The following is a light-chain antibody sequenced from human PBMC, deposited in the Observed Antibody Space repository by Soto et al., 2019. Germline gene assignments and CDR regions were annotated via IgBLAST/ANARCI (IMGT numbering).Light chain of an antibody. V-gene: IGLV2-8*01. CDR2: EVS. J-gene: IGLJ2*01. CDR3: SSYAGSNNLV. Sequence: QSALTQPPSASGSPGQSVTISCTGTSSDVGGYNYVSWYQQHPGKAPQLMIYEVSKRPSGVPDRFSGSKSGNTASLTVSGLQAEDEADYYCSSYAGSNNLVCSGGTKLPVL. CDR1: SSDVGGYNY.